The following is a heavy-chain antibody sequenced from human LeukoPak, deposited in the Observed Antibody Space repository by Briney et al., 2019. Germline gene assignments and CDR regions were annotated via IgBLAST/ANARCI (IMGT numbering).Heavy chain of an antibody. V-gene: IGHV3-7*03. CDR2: IKQDGREK. D-gene: IGHD2-15*01. J-gene: IGHJ4*02. CDR1: GFTFSSFW. CDR3: ARGAGAIVD. Sequence: HPGGSLRPSCAVSGFTFSSFWMTWVRQAPGKGLEWVANIKQDGREKYYVDSVKGRFTISRDNAKNSLYLEMNSLRVEDTAVYHCARGAGAIVDWGQGILVIVSS.